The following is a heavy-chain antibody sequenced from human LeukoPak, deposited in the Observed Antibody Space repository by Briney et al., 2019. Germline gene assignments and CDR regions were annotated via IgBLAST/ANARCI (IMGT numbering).Heavy chain of an antibody. CDR3: ASGDYGGDPPAY. CDR2: INPSGDST. Sequence: ASVKVSCKASGYTFTNYYIHWVRQAPGQGLEWMGIINPSGDSTSYAQKFQGRVTMTRDTSTSTVYMDLSSLRSEDTAVYYCASGDYGGDPPAYWGQGTLVTVSS. CDR1: GYTFTNYY. D-gene: IGHD4-23*01. J-gene: IGHJ4*02. V-gene: IGHV1-46*01.